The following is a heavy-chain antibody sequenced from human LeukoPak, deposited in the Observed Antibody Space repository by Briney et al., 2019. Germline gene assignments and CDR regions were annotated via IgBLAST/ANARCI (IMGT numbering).Heavy chain of an antibody. Sequence: SETLSLTCTVSGGSISSYYWSWIRQPPGKGLEWIGYIYYSGSTNYNPSLKSRVTISVDTSKNQFSLKLSSVTAADTAVYYCARHAGYYDSSGYYHDAFDIWGQGTMVTVSS. J-gene: IGHJ3*02. CDR3: ARHAGYYDSSGYYHDAFDI. D-gene: IGHD3-22*01. V-gene: IGHV4-59*08. CDR2: IYYSGST. CDR1: GGSISSYY.